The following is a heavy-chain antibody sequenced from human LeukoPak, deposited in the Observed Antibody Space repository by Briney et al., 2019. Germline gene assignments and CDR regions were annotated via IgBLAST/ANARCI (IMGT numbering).Heavy chain of an antibody. V-gene: IGHV1-69*13. Sequence: ASVTVSCTASGGTFSSYTLSWVRQAPGQGLEWMGGIIPIFGTANYAQKFQGRVTITADESTSSAYMELSSLRSEDTAVYYCARGAVVYYYYYYGMDVWGQGTTVTVSS. CDR1: GGTFSSYT. CDR2: IIPIFGTA. J-gene: IGHJ6*02. CDR3: ARGAVVYYYYYYGMDV. D-gene: IGHD2-8*02.